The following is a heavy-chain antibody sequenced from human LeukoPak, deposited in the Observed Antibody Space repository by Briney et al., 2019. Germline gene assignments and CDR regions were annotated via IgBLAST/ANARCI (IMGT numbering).Heavy chain of an antibody. CDR1: GYSFTSYW. Sequence: GESLQISCKGSGYSFTSYWIGWVRQLPGKGLEWMGIIYPGDSDTRYSPSFQGQVTISADKSISTAYLQWSSLKASDTAMYYCASHDSSGYYGMDVWGQGTTVTVSS. CDR2: IYPGDSDT. D-gene: IGHD3-22*01. CDR3: ASHDSSGYYGMDV. V-gene: IGHV5-51*01. J-gene: IGHJ6*02.